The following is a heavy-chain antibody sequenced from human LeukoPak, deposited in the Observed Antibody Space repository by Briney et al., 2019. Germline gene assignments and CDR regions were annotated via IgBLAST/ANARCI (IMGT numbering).Heavy chain of an antibody. CDR1: GFTFRSYA. D-gene: IGHD2-2*02. Sequence: PGGSLRLSCAASGFTFRSYAMSWVRPAPGKGLEWVSAISGSGGDTFYADSVKGRFTISRDESKNTLYLQMHSLRGEDTAVYYCATDRGYCSTATCYTRGNYFDYWGQGTLVTVSS. CDR2: ISGSGGDT. J-gene: IGHJ4*02. CDR3: ATDRGYCSTATCYTRGNYFDY. V-gene: IGHV3-23*01.